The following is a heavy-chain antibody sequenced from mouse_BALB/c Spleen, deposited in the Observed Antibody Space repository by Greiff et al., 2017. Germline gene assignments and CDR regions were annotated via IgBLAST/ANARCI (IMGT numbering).Heavy chain of an antibody. CDR2: ISYSGST. CDR1: GDSITSGY. D-gene: IGHD1-1*01. Sequence: DVQLQESGPSLVKPSQTLSLTCSVTGDSITSGYWNWIRKFPGNKLEYMGYISYSGSTYYNPSLKSRISITRDTSKNQYYLQLNSVTTEDTATYYCARRYGSSYWYFDVWGAGTTVTVSS. J-gene: IGHJ1*01. CDR3: ARRYGSSYWYFDV. V-gene: IGHV3-8*02.